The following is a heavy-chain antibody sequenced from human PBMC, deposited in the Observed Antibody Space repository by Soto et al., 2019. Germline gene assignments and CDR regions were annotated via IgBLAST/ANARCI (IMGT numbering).Heavy chain of an antibody. V-gene: IGHV3-33*01. Sequence: PGGSLRLSCAASGFTFSNYGMHWVRQAPGKGLEWVALIWSDGSNKYYADSVKGRFTISRDNSKDTLHLQMNGLRAEDTAVYYCARDPGRYLEWLYSFDYWGEGTLVTVSS. CDR2: IWSDGSNK. CDR1: GFTFSNYG. D-gene: IGHD3-3*01. CDR3: ARDPGRYLEWLYSFDY. J-gene: IGHJ4*02.